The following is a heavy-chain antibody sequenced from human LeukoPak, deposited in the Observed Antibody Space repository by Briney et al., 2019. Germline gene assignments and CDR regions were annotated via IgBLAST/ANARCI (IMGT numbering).Heavy chain of an antibody. Sequence: SETLSLTCTVSGGSISSYYWSWIRQPPGKGLEWIGYIYYSGSTYYNPSLKSRVTISVDTSKNQFSLKLSSVTAANTTVYYCAREGVVRGSEAFDIWGQGTMVTVSS. V-gene: IGHV4-59*12. J-gene: IGHJ3*02. CDR1: GGSISSYY. CDR2: IYYSGST. CDR3: AREGVVRGSEAFDI. D-gene: IGHD3-10*01.